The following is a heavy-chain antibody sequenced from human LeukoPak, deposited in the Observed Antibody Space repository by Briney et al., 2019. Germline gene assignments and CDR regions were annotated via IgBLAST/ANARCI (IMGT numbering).Heavy chain of an antibody. Sequence: GESLKISCKGSGYSFTSYWIGWVRQMPGKGLEWMGIIYPGDSDTRYSPSFQGQVTISADKSISTAYLQWSSLKASDTAMHYCARRKEDWLHAFDIWGQGTMVTVSS. V-gene: IGHV5-51*01. J-gene: IGHJ3*02. CDR3: ARRKEDWLHAFDI. D-gene: IGHD3/OR15-3a*01. CDR2: IYPGDSDT. CDR1: GYSFTSYW.